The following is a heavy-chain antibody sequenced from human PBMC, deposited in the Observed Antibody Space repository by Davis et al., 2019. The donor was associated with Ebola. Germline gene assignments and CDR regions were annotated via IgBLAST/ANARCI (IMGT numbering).Heavy chain of an antibody. V-gene: IGHV1-69*13. D-gene: IGHD2-15*01. Sequence: AASVKVSCKAPGGTFKNYAISWVRQAPGQGLEWMGGIIPMFGPPEYAQQFQDRVTITADESTSTAYLQLTSLRSEDTAVYYCARDLAIAATPYYFDSWGQGTLVTVSS. J-gene: IGHJ4*02. CDR2: IIPMFGPP. CDR3: ARDLAIAATPYYFDS. CDR1: GGTFKNYA.